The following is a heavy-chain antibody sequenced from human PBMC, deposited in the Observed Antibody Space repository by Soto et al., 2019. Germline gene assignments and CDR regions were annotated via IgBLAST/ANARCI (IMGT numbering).Heavy chain of an antibody. D-gene: IGHD4-17*01. CDR3: ARSSGDLDY. V-gene: IGHV6-1*01. CDR2: TYYRSKWYN. Sequence: SPTLSLTCAIPGESVPSESAALNLIRQSPSRGLEWLGRTYYRSKWYNEYAVSVKSRITINPDTSKNHFSLQLNSVTPEDTAVYYCARSSGDLDYWGQGTLVTVSS. J-gene: IGHJ4*02. CDR1: GESVPSESAA.